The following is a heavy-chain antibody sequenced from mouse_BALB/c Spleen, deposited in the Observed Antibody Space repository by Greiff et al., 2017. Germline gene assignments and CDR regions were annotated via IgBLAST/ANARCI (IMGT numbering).Heavy chain of an antibody. CDR3: ARGYYGSSYLYAMDY. CDR2: IWAGGST. CDR1: GFSLTSYG. Sequence: VKLMESGPGLVAPSQSLSITCTVSGFSLTSYGVHWVRQPPGKGLEWLGVIWAGGSTNYNSALMSRLSISKDNSKSQVFLKMNSLQTDDTAMYYCARGYYGSSYLYAMDYWGQGTSVTVSS. V-gene: IGHV2-9*02. J-gene: IGHJ4*01. D-gene: IGHD1-1*01.